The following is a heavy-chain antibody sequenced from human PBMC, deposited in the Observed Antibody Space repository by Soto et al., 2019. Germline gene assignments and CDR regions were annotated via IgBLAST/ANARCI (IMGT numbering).Heavy chain of an antibody. D-gene: IGHD2-8*01. Sequence: PGGSLRLSCAPSGFTFSSYAMSWVRQAPGKGLEWVSAISGSGGSTYYADSVQGRFTVSRDNSKNTLYLQMNSLRAEDTAVYYCARRSATVLSLTYWGPGTQVTVSS. CDR1: GFTFSSYA. CDR3: ARRSATVLSLTY. CDR2: ISGSGGST. V-gene: IGHV3-23*01. J-gene: IGHJ4*02.